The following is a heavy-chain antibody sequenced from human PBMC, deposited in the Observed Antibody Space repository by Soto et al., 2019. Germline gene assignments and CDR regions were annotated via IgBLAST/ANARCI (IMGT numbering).Heavy chain of an antibody. CDR3: ATQTAMGPEGWFDP. J-gene: IGHJ5*02. CDR1: GGSFSGYY. D-gene: IGHD5-18*01. Sequence: QVQLQQWGAGLLKPSETLSLTCAVYGGSFSGYYWSWIRQPPGKGLEWIGEINHSGSTNYNPSLKRRVSISVDTSKYQFSLKLSSVTAADTAVYYCATQTAMGPEGWFDPLGQGTLVTVSS. V-gene: IGHV4-34*01. CDR2: INHSGST.